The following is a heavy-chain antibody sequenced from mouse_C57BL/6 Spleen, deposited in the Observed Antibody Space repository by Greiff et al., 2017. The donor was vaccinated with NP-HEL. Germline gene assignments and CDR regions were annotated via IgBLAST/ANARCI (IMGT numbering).Heavy chain of an antibody. V-gene: IGHV1-81*01. Sequence: QVQLQQSGAELARPGASVKLSCKASGYTFTSYGISWVKQRTGQGLEWIGEIYPRSGNTYYNEKFKGKATLTADKSSSTAYMELRSLTSEDSAVYFCAKGQLRPYMDYWGQGTSVTVSP. CDR3: AKGQLRPYMDY. CDR2: IYPRSGNT. J-gene: IGHJ4*01. D-gene: IGHD3-2*02. CDR1: GYTFTSYG.